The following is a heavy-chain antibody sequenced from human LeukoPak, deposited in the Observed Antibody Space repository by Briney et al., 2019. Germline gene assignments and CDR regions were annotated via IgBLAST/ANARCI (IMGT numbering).Heavy chain of an antibody. CDR1: GDSIKTSSYY. V-gene: IGHV4-39*01. D-gene: IGHD3-22*01. J-gene: IGHJ4*02. CDR3: ARHYSSGYELDVDY. Sequence: PSETLSLTCTVSGDSIKTSSYYWGWIRQPPGKGLEWIGSVYYSGSTYYNPSLKSRLTISVDTSKNQFSLNLSSVTAADTAAYFCARHYSSGYELDVDYWGQGTLVTVSS. CDR2: VYYSGST.